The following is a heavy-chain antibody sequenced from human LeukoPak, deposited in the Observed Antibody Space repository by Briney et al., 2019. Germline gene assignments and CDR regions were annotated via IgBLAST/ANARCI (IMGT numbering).Heavy chain of an antibody. CDR1: GGSLSGYY. D-gene: IGHD6-25*01. CDR2: INHSGST. V-gene: IGHV4-34*01. J-gene: IGHJ4*02. Sequence: TETLSHTRAVYGGSLSGYYWSWIRQPPGKGLEWIGEINHSGSTNYNPSLKSRVTISVDTSKNQFSLKLGSVTAADTAVYYCARASVLGSGWGQGTLVTVSS. CDR3: ARASVLGSG.